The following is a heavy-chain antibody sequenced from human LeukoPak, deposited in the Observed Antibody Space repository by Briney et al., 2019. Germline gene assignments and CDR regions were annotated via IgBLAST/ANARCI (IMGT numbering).Heavy chain of an antibody. Sequence: VASVNVSCKASGYTFTGYYMHWVRQAPGQGLEWMGWINPNSGGTNYAQKFQGRVTMTRDTSISTAYMELSRLRSDDTAVYYCARLYYYDSSGYSRDAFDIWGQGTMVTVSS. D-gene: IGHD3-22*01. CDR2: INPNSGGT. J-gene: IGHJ3*02. CDR3: ARLYYYDSSGYSRDAFDI. CDR1: GYTFTGYY. V-gene: IGHV1-2*02.